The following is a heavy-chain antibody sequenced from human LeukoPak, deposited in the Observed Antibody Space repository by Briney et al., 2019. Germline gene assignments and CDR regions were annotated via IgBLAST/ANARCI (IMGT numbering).Heavy chain of an antibody. J-gene: IGHJ5*01. CDR3: ARGKNIWNYRSWFDS. D-gene: IGHD1-7*01. Sequence: PGGSLRLSCAASGFTFSDYYMSWIRQAPGKGLEWVANIKQDGSEKYYVDSVKGRFTISRDNAKNSLYLQMNSLRAEDTAVYYCARGKNIWNYRSWFDSWGQGTLVTVSS. CDR1: GFTFSDYY. CDR2: IKQDGSEK. V-gene: IGHV3-7*01.